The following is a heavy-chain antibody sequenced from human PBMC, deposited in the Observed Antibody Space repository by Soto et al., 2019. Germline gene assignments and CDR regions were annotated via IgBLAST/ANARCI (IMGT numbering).Heavy chain of an antibody. CDR2: IYYRGST. CDR1: GGSISSGDYY. J-gene: IGHJ4*02. Sequence: QVQLQESGPGLVKPSQTLSLTCTVSGGSISSGDYYWSWIRQPPGKGLESIGYIYYRGSTYYNPSLETRVTVSGDTSKNQFSLQLSSVTAADTAVYYCASGSYYYQRSGYYHYWGQGALVTVSS. CDR3: ASGSYYYQRSGYYHY. D-gene: IGHD3-22*01. V-gene: IGHV4-30-4*01.